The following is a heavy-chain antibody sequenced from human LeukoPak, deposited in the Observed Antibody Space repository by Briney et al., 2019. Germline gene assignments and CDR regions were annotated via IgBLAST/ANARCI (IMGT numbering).Heavy chain of an antibody. CDR3: AKEGAGIAGTGYFDY. V-gene: IGHV3-23*01. CDR1: GFTFNSYA. J-gene: IGHJ4*02. CDR2: ISGSGGDT. Sequence: GGSLRLSCAASGFTFNSYAMSWVRQAPGKGLEWVSGISGSGGDTYYTGSVKGRFTISRDNSKNTVSLQMNSLRAEDTAVYCCAKEGAGIAGTGYFDYWGQGTLVTVSS. D-gene: IGHD6-13*01.